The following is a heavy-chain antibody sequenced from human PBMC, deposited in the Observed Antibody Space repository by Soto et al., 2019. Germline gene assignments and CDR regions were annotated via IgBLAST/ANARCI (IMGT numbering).Heavy chain of an antibody. D-gene: IGHD2-15*01. Sequence: EVQLVESGGDLVQPGGSLRLSCAISGMNIKKYWMCWVRQAPGKGLEWVANIKEDGSEQYYVEYVEGRFTISRDNAKNSLFLQMNSLRVDDTAVYYCVRGGGRDDTNTLWGQGKKVIVSS. CDR2: IKEDGSEQ. CDR3: VRGGGRDDTNTL. J-gene: IGHJ3*01. CDR1: GMNIKKYW. V-gene: IGHV3-7*04.